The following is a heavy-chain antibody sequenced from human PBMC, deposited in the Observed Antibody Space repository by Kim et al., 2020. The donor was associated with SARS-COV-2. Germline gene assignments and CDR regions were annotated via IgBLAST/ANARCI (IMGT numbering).Heavy chain of an antibody. D-gene: IGHD4-17*01. Sequence: SETLSLTCTVSGDSISSSSHYWGWIRQPPGKGLEWIGNINYSGRTYYNPSLKSRVIMSVDTSKNQFSLKVSSVTAADTAVYYCAIATTDYWGQGTLVTVSS. J-gene: IGHJ4*02. V-gene: IGHV4-39*01. CDR3: AIATTDY. CDR2: INYSGRT. CDR1: GDSISSSSHY.